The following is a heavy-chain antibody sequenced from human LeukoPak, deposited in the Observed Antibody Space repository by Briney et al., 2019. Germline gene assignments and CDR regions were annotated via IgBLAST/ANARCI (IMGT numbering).Heavy chain of an antibody. CDR2: ISSYDGST. J-gene: IGHJ4*02. V-gene: IGHV1-18*01. CDR1: GYSVTTYG. Sequence: GASVRVSCKASGYSVTTYGISSVRQAPGQGLEWRGWISSYDGSTNYAQQFQGRVTLTIDTSTTTAYVELRSLRSDDTAIYYCARDQGSGSYYPRFDYWGQGALVTVSS. D-gene: IGHD3-10*01. CDR3: ARDQGSGSYYPRFDY.